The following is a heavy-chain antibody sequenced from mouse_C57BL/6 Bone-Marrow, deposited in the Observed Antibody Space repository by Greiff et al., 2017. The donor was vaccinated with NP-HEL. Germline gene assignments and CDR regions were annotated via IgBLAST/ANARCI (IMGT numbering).Heavy chain of an antibody. V-gene: IGHV1-54*01. CDR1: GYAFTNYL. J-gene: IGHJ2*01. D-gene: IGHD2-1*01. CDR2: INPGSGGT. CDR3: ARWGGYYGKPYY. Sequence: QVQLQQSGAELVRPGTSVKVSCKASGYAFTNYLIEWVKQRPGQGLEWIGVINPGSGGTNYNEKFKGKATLTADKSSSTAYMQLSSLTSEDSAVYFCARWGGYYGKPYYWGQGTTLTVSS.